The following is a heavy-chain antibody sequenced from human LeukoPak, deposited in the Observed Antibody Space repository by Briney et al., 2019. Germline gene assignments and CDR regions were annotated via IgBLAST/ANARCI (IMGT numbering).Heavy chain of an antibody. CDR2: ISAYNGNT. CDR3: ARVQIVVMSATYGMDV. V-gene: IGHV1-18*01. J-gene: IGHJ6*02. Sequence: ASVKVSCKASGYIFVSYGINWVGQAPGQGLEWMGWISAYNGNTYYAQKLQGRVTMTTDTSTSTAYMELRSLRSDDTAVYYCARVQIVVMSATYGMDVWGQGTTVTVSS. CDR1: GYIFVSYG. D-gene: IGHD2-21*01.